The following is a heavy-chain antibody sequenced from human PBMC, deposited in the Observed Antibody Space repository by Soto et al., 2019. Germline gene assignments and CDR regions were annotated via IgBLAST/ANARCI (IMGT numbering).Heavy chain of an antibody. V-gene: IGHV3-23*01. CDR2: ISGSGGNT. CDR1: GXTLSNYA. D-gene: IGHD3-22*01. J-gene: IGHJ4*02. Sequence: GSLRLTCAASGXTLSNYALSWVRQAPGKGLEVVSAISGSGGNTHYADYVKGRVNISRENSKDTAFLQMNSLTAEETAVYYCAKYYYDRSGSPLAFDYWGQGTLGPVS. CDR3: AKYYYDRSGSPLAFDY.